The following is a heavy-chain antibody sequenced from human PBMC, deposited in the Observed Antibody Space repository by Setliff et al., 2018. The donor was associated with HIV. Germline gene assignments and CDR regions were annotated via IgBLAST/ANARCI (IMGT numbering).Heavy chain of an antibody. V-gene: IGHV1-2*02. CDR3: AREMVSITGTHGFDY. J-gene: IGHJ4*02. CDR1: GYTLTTYS. CDR2: INPNTGGT. D-gene: IGHD1-20*01. Sequence: ASVKVSCKTSGYTLTTYSIHWVRQAPGQGLEWVGWINPNTGGTNYAQNFQGRVTMTRDTSITTAYMELSRLRSDDTAVYYCAREMVSITGTHGFDYWGQGTLVTVSS.